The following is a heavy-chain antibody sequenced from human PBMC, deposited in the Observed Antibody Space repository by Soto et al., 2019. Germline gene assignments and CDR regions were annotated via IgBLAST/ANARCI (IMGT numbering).Heavy chain of an antibody. J-gene: IGHJ3*02. D-gene: IGHD6-19*01. CDR1: GFTFSSYA. V-gene: IGHV3-64*01. CDR2: ISSNGGST. Sequence: EVQLVESGGGLVQPGGSLRLSCAASGFTFSSYAMHWVRQAPGKGLEYVSAISSNGGSTYYANSVKGRFTISRDNSKNTLYLQMGSLRAEDMAVYYCARARRAVAELADAFDIWGQGTMVTVSS. CDR3: ARARRAVAELADAFDI.